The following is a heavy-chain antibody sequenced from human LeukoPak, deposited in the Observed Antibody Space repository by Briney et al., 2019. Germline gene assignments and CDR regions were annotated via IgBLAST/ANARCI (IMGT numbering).Heavy chain of an antibody. Sequence: ASVKVSCKASGYNLTDYYVHWVRQAPGQGLEWMGYITPNSEGTEFAQKFQGRVTMTRDTSIITAYMELSSLTSDDTAVYYCASGDYSGTKPDPIDMWGQGTLVTVSS. CDR2: ITPNSEGT. CDR3: ASGDYSGTKPDPIDM. CDR1: GYNLTDYY. D-gene: IGHD3-10*01. J-gene: IGHJ3*02. V-gene: IGHV1-2*02.